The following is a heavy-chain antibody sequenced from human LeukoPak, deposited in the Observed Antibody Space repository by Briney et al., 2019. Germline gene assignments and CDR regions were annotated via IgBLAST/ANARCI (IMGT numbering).Heavy chain of an antibody. D-gene: IGHD3-10*01. CDR3: ARVGYYYGSGSLNY. CDR1: GFTFSSYW. Sequence: GGSLRLSCAASGFTFSSYWMHWVRQAPGKGLVWVSRINSDGSSTSYADSVKGRFTISRDNAKDTLYLQMNSLRAEDTAVYYCARVGYYYGSGSLNYWGQGTLVTVSS. CDR2: INSDGSST. J-gene: IGHJ4*02. V-gene: IGHV3-74*01.